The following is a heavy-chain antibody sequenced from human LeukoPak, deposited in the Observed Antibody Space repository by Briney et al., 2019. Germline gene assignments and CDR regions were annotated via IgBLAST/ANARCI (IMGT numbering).Heavy chain of an antibody. CDR2: ISSDGSVA. J-gene: IGHJ4*02. D-gene: IGHD4-23*01. CDR3: ARADYGGNSDFHY. CDR1: GFTFSTYW. Sequence: GGSLRLSCAASGFTFSTYWMHWVRQAPGKGLVWVSRISSDGSVAINADSVEGRFTVSRDNAKNTLYLQMNSLRVEDTAVYYCARADYGGNSDFHYWGQGTLVTVSS. V-gene: IGHV3-74*01.